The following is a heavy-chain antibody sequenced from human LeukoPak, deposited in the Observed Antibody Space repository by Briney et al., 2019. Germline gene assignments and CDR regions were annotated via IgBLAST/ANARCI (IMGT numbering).Heavy chain of an antibody. V-gene: IGHV4-59*01. CDR3: ARDRGITMVRGAIRWFDP. D-gene: IGHD3-10*01. Sequence: SETLSLTCTVSGGSISSYCWSWIRQPPGKGLEWIGYIYYSGSTNYNPSLKSRVTISVDTSKNQFSLKLSSVTAADTAVYYCARDRGITMVRGAIRWFDPWGQGTLVTVSS. CDR2: IYYSGST. CDR1: GGSISSYC. J-gene: IGHJ5*02.